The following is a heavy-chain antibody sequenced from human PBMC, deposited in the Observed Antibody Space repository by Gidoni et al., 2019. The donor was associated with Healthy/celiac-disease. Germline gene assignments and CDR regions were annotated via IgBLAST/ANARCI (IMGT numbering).Heavy chain of an antibody. V-gene: IGHV4-39*01. D-gene: IGHD3-9*01. CDR1: GGSISRSSYY. Sequence: QLQLQESGPGLVKPSETLSLTCTVSGGSISRSSYYWGWIRQPPGTGLEWIGSIYYSGSTYYNPSLKSRVTISVDTSKNQFSLKLSSVTAADTAVYYCARTEGYDILTGYDNWFDPWGQGTLVTVSS. CDR3: ARTEGYDILTGYDNWFDP. CDR2: IYYSGST. J-gene: IGHJ5*02.